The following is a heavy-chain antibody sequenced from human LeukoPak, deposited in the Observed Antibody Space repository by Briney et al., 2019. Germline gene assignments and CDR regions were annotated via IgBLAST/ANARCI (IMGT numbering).Heavy chain of an antibody. CDR1: GFTFHTYG. CDR2: TWYDGSQK. Sequence: PGGSLRLSCAASGFTFHTYGMNWVRQAPGKGLEWVAFTWYDGSQKYYADSLKGRFTISKDNTKNTLYLQMDSLRPEDTAVYYCAKVLKEYMGVWGKGTMVTVSS. J-gene: IGHJ6*03. V-gene: IGHV3-30*02. CDR3: AKVLKEYMGV.